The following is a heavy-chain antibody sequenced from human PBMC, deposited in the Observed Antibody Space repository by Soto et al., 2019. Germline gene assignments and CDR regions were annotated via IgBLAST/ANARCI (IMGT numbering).Heavy chain of an antibody. V-gene: IGHV4-4*07. CDR1: GGSLSGHF. CDR3: AREVGRPGRFDP. Sequence: QLQLQESGPRLVKPSETLSLTCSVSGGSLSGHFWTWIRQPAGKGPECIGRIYTSGTTSYNPSLGSRVTMSVDAAKNQVSLRLKSVTAADTAVYYCAREVGRPGRFDPWGQGVLITVSS. D-gene: IGHD6-6*01. CDR2: IYTSGTT. J-gene: IGHJ5*02.